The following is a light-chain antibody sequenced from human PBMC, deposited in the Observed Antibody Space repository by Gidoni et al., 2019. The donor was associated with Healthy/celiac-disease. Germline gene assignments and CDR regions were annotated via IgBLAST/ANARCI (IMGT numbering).Light chain of an antibody. V-gene: IGKV1-39*01. CDR2: AAS. J-gene: IGKJ1*01. CDR1: QSISSY. Sequence: DIQMTQSPSSLSASVGDRVTITCRASQSISSYLNWYQQKPGKAPKLLIYAASSSQSGVPSRFSGIVSVTDFTLTISILQPEDFATYYCQQSYSIPWTFXQXTKVEIK. CDR3: QQSYSIPWT.